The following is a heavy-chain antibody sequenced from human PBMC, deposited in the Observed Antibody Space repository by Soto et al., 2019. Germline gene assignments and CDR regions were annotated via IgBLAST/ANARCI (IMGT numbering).Heavy chain of an antibody. J-gene: IGHJ6*02. Sequence: PGGSLRLSCAASGFTFSSYSMNWVRQAPGKGLEWVAVIWYDGSNKYYADSVKGRFTISRDNSKNTLYLQMNSLRAEDTAVYYCARDGLRGAPLSYYYYYGIDVWGQGTMVTVSS. V-gene: IGHV3-33*08. CDR1: GFTFSSYS. CDR2: IWYDGSNK. CDR3: ARDGLRGAPLSYYYYYGIDV.